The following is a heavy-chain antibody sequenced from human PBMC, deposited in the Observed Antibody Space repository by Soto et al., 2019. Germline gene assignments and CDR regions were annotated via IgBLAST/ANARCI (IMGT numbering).Heavy chain of an antibody. CDR2: INHSGST. V-gene: IGHV4-34*01. D-gene: IGHD1-26*01. J-gene: IGHJ4*02. Sequence: SETLSLTCAVYGGSFSGYYWSWIRRPPGKGLEWIGEINHSGSTNYNPSLKSRVTISVDTSKNQFSLKLSSVTAADTAVYYCARGSGSYDYWGQGTLVTVSS. CDR3: ARGSGSYDY. CDR1: GGSFSGYY.